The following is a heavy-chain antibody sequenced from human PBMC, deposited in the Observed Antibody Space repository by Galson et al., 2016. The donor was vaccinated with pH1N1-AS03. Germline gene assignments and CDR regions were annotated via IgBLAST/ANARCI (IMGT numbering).Heavy chain of an antibody. CDR3: AREGGSYLSH. CDR2: IYNTGST. V-gene: IGHV4-59*01. D-gene: IGHD3-10*01. Sequence: LSLTCTVSGGSISSFYWTWIRQPPGKGLEWIGYIYNTGSTNYNPSLRSRVTISLDTSKNPFSLNLSSVTAADTAVYYCAREGGSYLSHWGQGTLVTVSS. CDR1: GGSISSFY. J-gene: IGHJ4*02.